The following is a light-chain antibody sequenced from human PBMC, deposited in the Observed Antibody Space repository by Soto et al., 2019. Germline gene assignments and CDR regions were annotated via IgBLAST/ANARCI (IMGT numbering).Light chain of an antibody. J-gene: IGKJ1*01. Sequence: EIVLTQSPGTLSLSPGERATLSCRASQSVSSSYLAWYQQKPGQAPRLLINGASSRATGIPDRFSGSRSGTAFTLTISRLEPEDFAVYFCQQYGSSPVAFGQGTKVESK. V-gene: IGKV3-20*01. CDR3: QQYGSSPVA. CDR2: GAS. CDR1: QSVSSSY.